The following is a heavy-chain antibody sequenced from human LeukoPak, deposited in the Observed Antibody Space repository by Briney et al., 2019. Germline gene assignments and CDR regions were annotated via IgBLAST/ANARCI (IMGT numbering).Heavy chain of an antibody. J-gene: IGHJ4*02. CDR2: ISSNGGST. V-gene: IGHV3-64*01. Sequence: PGGPLRLSCAASGFTFSSYAMHWVRQAPGKGLEYVSAISSNGGSTYYANSVKGRFTISRDNSKNTLYLQMGSLRAEDMAVYYCARVSSMAIDYWGQGTLVTVSS. D-gene: IGHD2/OR15-2a*01. CDR1: GFTFSSYA. CDR3: ARVSSMAIDY.